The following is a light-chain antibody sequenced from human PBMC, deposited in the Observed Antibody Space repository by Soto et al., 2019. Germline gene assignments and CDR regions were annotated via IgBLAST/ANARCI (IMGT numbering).Light chain of an antibody. CDR3: SSYAGSNIL. CDR2: EAS. CDR1: SSDVGGYKY. V-gene: IGLV2-8*01. Sequence: QSALTQPPSASGSPGQSVTISCTGTSSDVGGYKYVSWYQQHPGKAPKLMIYEASKRPSGVPDRFSGSKSGNTASLTVSGLQAEDEADYYCSSYAGSNILFGGGTKVTVL. J-gene: IGLJ3*02.